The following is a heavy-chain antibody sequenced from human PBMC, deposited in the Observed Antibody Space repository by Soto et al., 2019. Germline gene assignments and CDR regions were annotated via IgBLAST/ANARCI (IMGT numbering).Heavy chain of an antibody. Sequence: GGSLRLSCAASGFTFSSYSMNWVRQAPGKGLEWVSSISSSSSYIYYADSVKGRFTISRDNAKNSLYLQMNSLRAEDTAVYYCARTRITMVPSDAFDIWGQGTMVTVSS. CDR3: ARTRITMVPSDAFDI. CDR2: ISSSSSYI. D-gene: IGHD3-10*01. J-gene: IGHJ3*02. V-gene: IGHV3-21*01. CDR1: GFTFSSYS.